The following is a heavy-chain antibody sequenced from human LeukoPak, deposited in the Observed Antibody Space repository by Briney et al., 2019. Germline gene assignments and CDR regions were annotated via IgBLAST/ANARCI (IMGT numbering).Heavy chain of an antibody. CDR3: ASLPRGIRMVVPDYYFDY. D-gene: IGHD2-15*01. V-gene: IGHV3-23*01. CDR1: GFTFSSYA. J-gene: IGHJ4*02. CDR2: ISGSGGST. Sequence: GGSLRLSCAASGFTFSSYAMSWVRQAPGKGLEWVSAISGSGGSTYYADSVKGRFTISRDNAKNSLYLQMNSLRAEDTAVYYCASLPRGIRMVVPDYYFDYWGQGTLVTVSS.